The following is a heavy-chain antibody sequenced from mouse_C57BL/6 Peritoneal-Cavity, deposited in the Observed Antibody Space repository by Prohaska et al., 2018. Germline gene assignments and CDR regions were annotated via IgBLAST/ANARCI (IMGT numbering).Heavy chain of an antibody. J-gene: IGHJ1*03. V-gene: IGHV11-2*01. Sequence: EVQLLETGGGLVQPGGSRGLSCEGSGFTFSGFWMSWVRQTPGKTLEWIGDINSDGMALNYAPSIKDRFTIFRDNDKSTLYLQMSNVRSEDTDTYLYMRYSNYWYFDVWGTGTKVTVSS. CDR1: GFTFSGFW. CDR2: INSDGMAL. CDR3: MRYSNYWYFDV. D-gene: IGHD2-5*01.